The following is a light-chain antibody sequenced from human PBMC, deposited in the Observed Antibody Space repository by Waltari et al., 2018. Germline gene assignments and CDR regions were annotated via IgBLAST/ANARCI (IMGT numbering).Light chain of an antibody. J-gene: IGLJ2*01. CDR3: SSFTDTHTLL. CDR2: DVT. CDR1: STDVGAPNF. V-gene: IGLV2-14*03. Sequence: QSALTQPASVSGSPGQSTTISCTEPSTDVGAPNFSSWYQQPPGRAPQLMIYDVTERPSGISYRFSGSKSANTASLTISGLLPEDEAIYYCSSFTDTHTLLFGGGTTVTVL.